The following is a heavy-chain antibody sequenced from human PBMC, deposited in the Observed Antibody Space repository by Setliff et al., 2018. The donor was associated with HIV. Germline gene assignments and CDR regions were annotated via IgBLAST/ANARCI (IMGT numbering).Heavy chain of an antibody. CDR2: TYYKSKWYN. D-gene: IGHD6-19*01. V-gene: IGHV6-1*01. CDR3: AIGAVAATGHYYYYYMDV. CDR1: GDSVSSNSAA. J-gene: IGHJ6*03. Sequence: PSQTLSPTCAISGDSVSSNSAAWNWIRQSPSRGLEWLGRTYYKSKWYNAYAVSVKSRLTINPDTPKKQFSLQLSSVTPEDPAVYYCAIGAVAATGHYYYYYMDVWGKGTTVTVSS.